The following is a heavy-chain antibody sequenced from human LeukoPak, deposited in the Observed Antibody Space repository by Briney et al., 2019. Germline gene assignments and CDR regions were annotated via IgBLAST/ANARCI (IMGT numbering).Heavy chain of an antibody. V-gene: IGHV1-2*02. Sequence: ASVKVSCKASGYTFTGYYMHWVRQAPGQGLEWMGWINPNSGGTNYAQKFQGRVTMTRDTSISTAYMELSRLRSDDTAVYYCARVYCSSTSCYFSPGVGNAFDIWGQGTVVTVSS. CDR1: GYTFTGYY. D-gene: IGHD2-2*01. CDR3: ARVYCSSTSCYFSPGVGNAFDI. CDR2: INPNSGGT. J-gene: IGHJ3*02.